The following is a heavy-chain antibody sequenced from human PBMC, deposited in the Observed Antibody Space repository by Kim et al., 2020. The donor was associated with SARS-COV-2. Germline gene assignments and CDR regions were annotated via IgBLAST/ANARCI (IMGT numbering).Heavy chain of an antibody. J-gene: IGHJ4*02. Sequence: GGSLRLSCAASGFTFSSYDMHWVRQATGKGLEWVSAIGTAGDTYYPGSVKGRFTISRENAKNSLYLQMNSLRAGDTAVYYCARGSWIQLYDYWGQGTLVTVSS. V-gene: IGHV3-13*04. CDR2: IGTAGDT. D-gene: IGHD5-18*01. CDR3: ARGSWIQLYDY. CDR1: GFTFSSYD.